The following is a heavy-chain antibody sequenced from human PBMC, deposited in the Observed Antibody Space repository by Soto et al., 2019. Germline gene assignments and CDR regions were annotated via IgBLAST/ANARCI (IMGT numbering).Heavy chain of an antibody. CDR2: IYYSGST. D-gene: IGHD3-9*01. Sequence: SETLSLTCTVSGGSISRSSYYWGWIRQPPGKGLKWIGSIYYSGSTYYNPSLKSRVTISVDTSKNQFSLKLSSVTAADTAVYYCARQSSLVLRYWDWLYVPPNYYYHYGMDVWGHGTTVT. CDR3: ARQSSLVLRYWDWLYVPPNYYYHYGMDV. J-gene: IGHJ6*02. V-gene: IGHV4-39*01. CDR1: GGSISRSSYY.